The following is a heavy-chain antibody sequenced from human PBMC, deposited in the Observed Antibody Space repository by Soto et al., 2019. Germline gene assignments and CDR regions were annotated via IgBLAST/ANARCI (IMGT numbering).Heavy chain of an antibody. J-gene: IGHJ6*02. CDR3: ARDRVVVTAIRYYGMDV. D-gene: IGHD2-21*02. CDR1: GYIFIPYG. CDR2: INTDDGNT. V-gene: IGHV1-3*04. Sequence: GASEQVSCKASGYIFIPYGMHWLRQAPGQGLEWMGWINTDDGNTRYSQKFQGRVTITRDTSASTAYMELSSLRSEDTAVYYCARDRVVVTAIRYYGMDVWGQGTTVTVAS.